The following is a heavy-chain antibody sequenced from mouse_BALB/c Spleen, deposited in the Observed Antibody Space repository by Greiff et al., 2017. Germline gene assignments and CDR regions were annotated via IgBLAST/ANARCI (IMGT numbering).Heavy chain of an antibody. CDR1: GFTFSSFG. V-gene: IGHV5-17*02. CDR2: ISSGSSTI. Sequence: EVHLVESGGGLVQPGGSRKLSCAASGFTFSSFGMHWVRQAPEKGLEWVAYISSGSSTIYYADTVKGRFTISRDNPKNTLFLQMTSLRSEDTAMYYCARKTGDYWGQGTTLTVSS. J-gene: IGHJ2*01. CDR3: ARKTGDY.